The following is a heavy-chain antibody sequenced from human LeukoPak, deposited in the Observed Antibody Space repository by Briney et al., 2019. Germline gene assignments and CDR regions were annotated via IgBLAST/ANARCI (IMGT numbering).Heavy chain of an antibody. D-gene: IGHD6-19*01. CDR2: IYSGGST. CDR3: ARRSGVAVAGAFDY. Sequence: PGGSLRLSCAASGFTVSSNYMSWVRQAPGKGLEWVSVIYSGGSTYYADSVKGRFTISRDNSKNTLHLQMNSLRAEDTAVYFCARRSGVAVAGAFDYWGQGTLVTVSS. CDR1: GFTVSSNY. J-gene: IGHJ4*02. V-gene: IGHV3-53*01.